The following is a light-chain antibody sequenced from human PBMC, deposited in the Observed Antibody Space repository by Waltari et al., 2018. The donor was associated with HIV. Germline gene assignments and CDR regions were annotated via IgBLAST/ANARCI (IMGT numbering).Light chain of an antibody. Sequence: QSALTQPPSASGSPGQSVTISCTGTSSDVGGSTYVSWYQQHPGKAPKLMIYEVNKGPAGVPDRFSGAKSANTASRTVCGLQADDEAEYYCNSYAGSNNWVFGGGTKLTVL. CDR2: EVN. CDR3: NSYAGSNNWV. CDR1: SSDVGGSTY. V-gene: IGLV2-8*01. J-gene: IGLJ3*02.